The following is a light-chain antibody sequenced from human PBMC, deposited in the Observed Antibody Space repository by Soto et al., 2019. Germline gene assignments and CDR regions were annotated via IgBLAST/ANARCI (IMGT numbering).Light chain of an antibody. Sequence: QSVLTQPPSVSGAPGQRVTISCTASSSNIGAGYDVHWYQQLPGRAPKLLIYANTNRPSGVPDRFSGSKSGTSASLAITGLQAEDEADYYCLSFDSSLSVVFGGGTKLTVL. CDR1: SSNIGAGYD. V-gene: IGLV1-40*01. J-gene: IGLJ2*01. CDR2: ANT. CDR3: LSFDSSLSVV.